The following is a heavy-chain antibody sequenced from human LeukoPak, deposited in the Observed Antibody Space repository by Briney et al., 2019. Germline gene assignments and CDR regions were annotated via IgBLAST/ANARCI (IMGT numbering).Heavy chain of an antibody. CDR3: AKDMDRWVCAFDI. J-gene: IGHJ3*02. V-gene: IGHV3-9*01. D-gene: IGHD3/OR15-3a*01. Sequence: GRSLRLSCAASGFTFDDYAMHWVRQAPGKGLEWVSGISWNSGSIGYADSVKGRYTISRDNAKNSLYLQMNSLRAEDTALYYCAKDMDRWVCAFDIWGQGTMVIVSS. CDR1: GFTFDDYA. CDR2: ISWNSGSI.